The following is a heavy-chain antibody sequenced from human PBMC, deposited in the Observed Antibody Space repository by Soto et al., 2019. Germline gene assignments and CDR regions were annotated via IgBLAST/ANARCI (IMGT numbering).Heavy chain of an antibody. V-gene: IGHV3-7*01. J-gene: IGHJ2*01. CDR1: GFTFSSYW. CDR2: IKQDGSEK. D-gene: IGHD5-12*01. CDR3: AREESRDGYNYWYFDL. Sequence: EVQLVESGGGLVQPGGSLRLSCAASGFTFSSYWTSWVRQAPGKGLEWVANIKQDGSEKYYVDSVKGRFTISRDNAKNSLYLQMNSLRAEDTAVYYCAREESRDGYNYWYFDLWGRGTLVTVSS.